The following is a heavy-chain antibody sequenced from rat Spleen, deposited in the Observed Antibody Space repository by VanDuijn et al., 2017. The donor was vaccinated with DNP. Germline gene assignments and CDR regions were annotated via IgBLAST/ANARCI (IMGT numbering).Heavy chain of an antibody. CDR3: TKDVYGPDY. J-gene: IGHJ2*01. V-gene: IGHV5-20*01. D-gene: IGHD1-11*01. CDR2: ISYDGGST. Sequence: EVQLVESGGGLVQPGRSLKLSCAASGFTFTDYYMAWVRQAPTKGLEWVASISYDGGSTFYRDSVKGRFTISRDNAKSSLYLQMDSLRSEDTANYYWTKDVYGPDYWGQGVMVTVSS. CDR1: GFTFTDYY.